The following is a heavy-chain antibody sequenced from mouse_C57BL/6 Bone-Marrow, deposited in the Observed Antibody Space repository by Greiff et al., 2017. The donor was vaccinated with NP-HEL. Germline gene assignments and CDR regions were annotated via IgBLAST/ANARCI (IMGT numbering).Heavy chain of an antibody. CDR3: ARQDDGYYWYFDV. CDR1: GFTFSDYY. CDR2: ISNGGGST. J-gene: IGHJ1*03. V-gene: IGHV5-12*01. D-gene: IGHD2-3*01. Sequence: EVQLVESGGGLVQPGGSLKLSCAASGFTFSDYYMYWVRQTPEKRLEWVAYISNGGGSTYYPDTVKGRFTISRDNAKNTLYLQMSLLKSEDTAMYYCARQDDGYYWYFDVWGTGTTVTVSS.